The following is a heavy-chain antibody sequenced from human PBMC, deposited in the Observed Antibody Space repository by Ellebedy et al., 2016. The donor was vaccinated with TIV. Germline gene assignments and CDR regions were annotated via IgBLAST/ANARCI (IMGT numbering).Heavy chain of an antibody. Sequence: SVKVSCKAPGDTFTNYAFTWVRQAPGQGLEWMGGIIPMFATTNYAQKFQGRVTITADRFTSTAYMELSSLRSETTAVYYCARHRGYYYYYGMDVWGQGTTVTVSS. CDR2: IIPMFATT. CDR1: GDTFTNYA. V-gene: IGHV1-69*06. J-gene: IGHJ6*02. CDR3: ARHRGYYYYYGMDV.